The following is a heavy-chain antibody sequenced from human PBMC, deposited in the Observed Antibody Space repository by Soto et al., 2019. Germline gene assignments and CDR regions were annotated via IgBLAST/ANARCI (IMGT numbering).Heavy chain of an antibody. CDR2: INPKSGGT. J-gene: IGHJ4*02. CDR3: ARVDYGDFKYYFDY. D-gene: IGHD4-17*01. Sequence: ASVKVSCKASGYSFTNNDVSWVRQATGQGLEWMGWINPKSGGTNYAQKFQGRVTMTRDTSISTAYMELSRLRSDDTAVYYCARVDYGDFKYYFDYWGQGALVTVSS. CDR1: GYSFTNND. V-gene: IGHV1-2*02.